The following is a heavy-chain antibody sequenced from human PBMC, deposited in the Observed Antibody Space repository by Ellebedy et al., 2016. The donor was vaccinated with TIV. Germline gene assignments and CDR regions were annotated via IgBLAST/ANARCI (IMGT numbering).Heavy chain of an antibody. J-gene: IGHJ1*01. D-gene: IGHD6-19*01. CDR3: ARDLEQWLVRGYFQH. CDR2: ISGTSSFI. Sequence: GESLKISCAASGFTFSSYSMNWVRQAPGKGLEWVSSISGTSSFISYADSVKGRFTISRDIAKNSLYLQMNSLRAEDTAVYYCARDLEQWLVRGYFQHWGQGTLVTVSS. CDR1: GFTFSSYS. V-gene: IGHV3-21*01.